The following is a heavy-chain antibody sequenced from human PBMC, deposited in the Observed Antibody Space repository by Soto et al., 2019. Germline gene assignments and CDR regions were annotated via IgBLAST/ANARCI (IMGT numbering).Heavy chain of an antibody. CDR2: IYHSGST. CDR3: ARARWYDAFDV. V-gene: IGHV4-30-2*01. D-gene: IGHD2-15*01. J-gene: IGHJ3*01. Sequence: SETLSLTCAVSGGPISSGGYSWSWIRQPPGKGLEWIGYIYHSGSTYYNPSLKSRVTISVDMSKNQFSMKLNSVTAADTAVYYCARARWYDAFDVWGQGTVVTV. CDR1: GGPISSGGYS.